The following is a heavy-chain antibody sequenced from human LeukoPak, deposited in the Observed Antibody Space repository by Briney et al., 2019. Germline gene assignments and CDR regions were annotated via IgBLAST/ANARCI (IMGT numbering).Heavy chain of an antibody. CDR1: GFTFSSYS. D-gene: IGHD1-26*01. J-gene: IGHJ3*02. CDR3: ARDGLGSRGYDAFDI. CDR2: ISSSSSYI. Sequence: GGSLRLSCAASGFTFSSYSMNWVRQAPGKGLEWVSSISSSSSYIYYADSVKGRFTISRDNAKNSLYLQMNSLRAEDTAVYYCARDGLGSRGYDAFDIWGQGTMATVSS. V-gene: IGHV3-21*01.